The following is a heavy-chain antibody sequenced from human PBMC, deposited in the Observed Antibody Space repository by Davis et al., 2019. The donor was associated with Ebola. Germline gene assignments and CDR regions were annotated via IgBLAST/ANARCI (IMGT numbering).Heavy chain of an antibody. CDR1: GFTFSSYS. CDR3: ARTYSSSWYCSYYYGMDV. Sequence: GESLKISCAASGFTFSSYSMNWVRQAPGKGLEWVSSISSSSSYIYYADSVKGRFTISRDNAKNSLYLQMNSLRAEDTALYYCARTYSSSWYCSYYYGMDVWGQGTTVTVSS. J-gene: IGHJ6*02. CDR2: ISSSSSYI. V-gene: IGHV3-21*04. D-gene: IGHD6-13*01.